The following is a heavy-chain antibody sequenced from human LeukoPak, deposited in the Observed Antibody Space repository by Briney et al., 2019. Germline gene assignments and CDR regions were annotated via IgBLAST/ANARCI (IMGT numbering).Heavy chain of an antibody. V-gene: IGHV3-48*01. CDR1: GFTFSRYS. CDR3: ARGYDFDY. Sequence: GGSLRLSCAASGFTFSRYSMNWVRQAPGKGLEWVSYISSRSSTIYYADSVKGRVTISRDNAKNSVYLQMNSLRAEDTAVYYCARGYDFDYWGQGTLVTVSS. CDR2: ISSRSSTI. J-gene: IGHJ4*02. D-gene: IGHD3-16*01.